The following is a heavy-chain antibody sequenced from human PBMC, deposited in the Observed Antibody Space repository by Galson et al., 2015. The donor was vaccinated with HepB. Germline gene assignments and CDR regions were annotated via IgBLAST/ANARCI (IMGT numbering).Heavy chain of an antibody. J-gene: IGHJ6*03. Sequence: LRLSCAASGYTFSACSMNWVRQAPGKGLEWISYISRSGNRTYYADSVKGRFTISRDNAKNSLYLQMNSLRADDTAVYYCANCHHMEVWGKGTTVTVSS. V-gene: IGHV3-48*04. D-gene: IGHD2-21*02. CDR2: ISRSGNRT. CDR3: ANCHHMEV. CDR1: GYTFSACS.